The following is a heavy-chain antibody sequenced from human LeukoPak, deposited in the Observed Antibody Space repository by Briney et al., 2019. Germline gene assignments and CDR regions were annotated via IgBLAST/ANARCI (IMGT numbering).Heavy chain of an antibody. Sequence: PGGALRLSCAASGFTFSSYAMSWVRQAPGKGLVWVSHISGDGSSTSYADSVKGRFTISRDNAKNTLYLQMNSLRAEDTAVYYCARDIVGSGFDYWGQGTLVTVSS. CDR3: ARDIVGSGFDY. CDR1: GFTFSSYA. D-gene: IGHD2-15*01. CDR2: ISGDGSST. V-gene: IGHV3-74*01. J-gene: IGHJ4*02.